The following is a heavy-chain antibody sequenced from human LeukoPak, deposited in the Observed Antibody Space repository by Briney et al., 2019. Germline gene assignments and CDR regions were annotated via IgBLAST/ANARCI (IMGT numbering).Heavy chain of an antibody. Sequence: GGSLRLSCAASGFTFSSYAMSWVRQAPGKGLEWVSAISGSGGSTYYADSVKGRFTISRDNSKNTLYLQMNSLRAEDTAVYYCAKGRGGGAAVPQPFDYWGQGTLVTVSS. CDR1: GFTFSSYA. D-gene: IGHD6-13*01. CDR2: ISGSGGST. CDR3: AKGRGGGAAVPQPFDY. V-gene: IGHV3-23*01. J-gene: IGHJ4*02.